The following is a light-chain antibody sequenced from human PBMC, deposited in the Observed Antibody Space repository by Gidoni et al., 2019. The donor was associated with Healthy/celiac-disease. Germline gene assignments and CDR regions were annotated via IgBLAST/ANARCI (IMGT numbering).Light chain of an antibody. Sequence: EIVMTQSPATLSMSPGERATLSCRASQSVSSNLAWYQQKPGQAPRLLIYGASTRATGIPARFSGSGSGTEFTLTISSLQSEDFAVYYCQQYNNWHTFGGGTKVEIK. CDR1: QSVSSN. V-gene: IGKV3-15*01. CDR2: GAS. CDR3: QQYNNWHT. J-gene: IGKJ4*01.